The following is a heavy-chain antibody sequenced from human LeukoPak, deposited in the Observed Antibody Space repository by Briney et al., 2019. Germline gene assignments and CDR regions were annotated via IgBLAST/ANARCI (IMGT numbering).Heavy chain of an antibody. CDR1: GFTFSNYA. CDR2: ISGSGGST. CDR3: AGDRSDDTGWYAGPH. D-gene: IGHD2-15*01. Sequence: GGSLRLSCAASGFTFSNYAMSWVRQAPGKGLEWVSTISGSGGSTDYADSVKGRFTVSRDNSKNTLYLQMNSLRAEDTAVYYCAGDRSDDTGWYAGPHGGQETLVTVSS. V-gene: IGHV3-23*01. J-gene: IGHJ4*02.